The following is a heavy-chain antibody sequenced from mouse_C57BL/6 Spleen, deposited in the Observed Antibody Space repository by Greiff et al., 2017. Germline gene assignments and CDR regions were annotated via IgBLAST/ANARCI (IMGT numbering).Heavy chain of an antibody. CDR1: GYTFTSYW. J-gene: IGHJ1*03. Sequence: QVQLQQPGAELVMPGASVKLSCKASGYTFTSYWMHWVKQRPGQGLEWIGEIDPSDSYTNYNQKFKGKSTLTVDKSSSTAYMQLSSLTSEDSAVYYCARWDIHYYSPLYFDGWGTGTTVTVSS. D-gene: IGHD1-2*01. CDR3: ARWDIHYYSPLYFDG. CDR2: IDPSDSYT. V-gene: IGHV1-69*01.